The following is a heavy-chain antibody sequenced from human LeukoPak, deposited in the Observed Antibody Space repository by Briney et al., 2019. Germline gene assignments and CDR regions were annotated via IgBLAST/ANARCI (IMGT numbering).Heavy chain of an antibody. CDR3: AGIKGGSTGYYYMDV. J-gene: IGHJ6*03. V-gene: IGHV4-4*07. Sequence: SETLSLTCTVSGGSINNYYWSWIRQPAGKGLEWIGRIYTGGSTNYNPSLKSRVTISLDTSKNQFSLKVTSVTAADTAVYYCAGIKGGSTGYYYMDVWGKGTTVTVSS. D-gene: IGHD1-26*01. CDR2: IYTGGST. CDR1: GGSINNYY.